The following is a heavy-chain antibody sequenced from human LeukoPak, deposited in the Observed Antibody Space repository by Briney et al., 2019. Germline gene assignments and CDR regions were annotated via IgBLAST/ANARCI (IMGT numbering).Heavy chain of an antibody. CDR3: TTLRVTIFGVASDFDY. CDR2: IKSNTDGGTT. D-gene: IGHD3-3*01. V-gene: IGHV3-15*01. CDR1: GFTFSNAW. J-gene: IGHJ4*02. Sequence: GGSLRLSCAASGFTFSNAWMSWVRQAPGKGLEWVGRIKSNTDGGTTDYAAPVKGRFTISRDESKNTLYLQMNSLKTEDTAVYYCTTLRVTIFGVASDFDYWGQGTLVTVSS.